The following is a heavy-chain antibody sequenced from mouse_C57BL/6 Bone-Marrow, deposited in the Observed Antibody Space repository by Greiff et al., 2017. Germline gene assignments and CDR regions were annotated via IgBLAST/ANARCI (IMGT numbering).Heavy chain of an antibody. CDR3: AREGLYGY. J-gene: IGHJ2*01. Sequence: EVKLMESGGGLVKPGGSLKLSCAASGFTFSSYAMSWVRQTPEKRLEWVATISDGGSYTYYPDNVKGRFTISRDNAKNNLYLQMSHLKSEDTAMYYCAREGLYGYWGQGTTLTVSS. CDR2: ISDGGSYT. CDR1: GFTFSSYA. V-gene: IGHV5-4*01. D-gene: IGHD2-12*01.